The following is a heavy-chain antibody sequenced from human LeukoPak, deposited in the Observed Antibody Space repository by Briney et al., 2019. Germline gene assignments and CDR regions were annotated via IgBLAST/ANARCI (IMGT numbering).Heavy chain of an antibody. V-gene: IGHV3-23*01. Sequence: GGSLRLSCAASGFTFSTYAMSWVRQAPGKGLEWVSAIGGSGGSTYYADSVKGRFTISRDNSKNTLYLQMNSLRAEDTAVYYCARALWRTVVTPFGYWGQGTLVTVSS. D-gene: IGHD4-23*01. CDR2: IGGSGGST. J-gene: IGHJ4*02. CDR1: GFTFSTYA. CDR3: ARALWRTVVTPFGY.